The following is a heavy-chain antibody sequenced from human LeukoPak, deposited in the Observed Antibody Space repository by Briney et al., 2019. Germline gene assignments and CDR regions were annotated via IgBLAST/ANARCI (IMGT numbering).Heavy chain of an antibody. Sequence: GGSLRLSCATSGFTFNSYAMSWVRQAPGKGLDWVSGLSGSGGDTDYADSVKGRFTISRDNSRNTLYLQMNSLRSEDTAVYYCAKDAMATVTYFDYWGQGSLVTVSS. CDR2: LSGSGGDT. D-gene: IGHD4-17*01. V-gene: IGHV3-23*01. J-gene: IGHJ4*02. CDR1: GFTFNSYA. CDR3: AKDAMATVTYFDY.